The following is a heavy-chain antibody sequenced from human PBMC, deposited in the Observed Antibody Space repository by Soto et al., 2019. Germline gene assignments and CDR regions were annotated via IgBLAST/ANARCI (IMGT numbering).Heavy chain of an antibody. J-gene: IGHJ5*02. D-gene: IGHD3-3*01. V-gene: IGHV4-39*01. Sequence: QLQLQESGPGLVKPSETLSLTCTVSGGSISSSSYYWGWIRQPPGKGLEWIGSIYYSGSTYYNPSLKSRVTISVDTSKNQFSLKLSSVTAADTAVYYCARRPVADLWSGYSPRTMNNWFDPWGQGTLVTVSS. CDR3: ARRPVADLWSGYSPRTMNNWFDP. CDR1: GGSISSSSYY. CDR2: IYYSGST.